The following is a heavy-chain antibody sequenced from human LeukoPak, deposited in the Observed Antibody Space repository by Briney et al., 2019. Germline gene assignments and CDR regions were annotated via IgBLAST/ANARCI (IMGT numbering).Heavy chain of an antibody. CDR1: GFTFSSYS. J-gene: IGHJ4*02. D-gene: IGHD3-22*01. CDR2: ISSSSSYI. CDR3: ARWGIEYYYDSSGYYPDY. Sequence: GGSLRLSCAASGFTFSSYSMNWVRQAPGKGLEWVSSISSSSSYIYYADSVKGRFTISRDNAKNSLYLQMNSLRDEDTAVYYCARWGIEYYYDSSGYYPDYWGQGTLVTVSS. V-gene: IGHV3-21*01.